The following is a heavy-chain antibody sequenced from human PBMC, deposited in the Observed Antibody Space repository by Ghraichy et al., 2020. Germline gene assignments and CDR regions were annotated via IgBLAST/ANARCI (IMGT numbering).Heavy chain of an antibody. D-gene: IGHD2-15*01. CDR1: GFTFSSYA. V-gene: IGHV3-23*01. Sequence: GESLNISCAASGFTFSSYAMSWVRQAPGKGLEWVSAISGSGGSTYYADSVKGRFTISRDNSKNTLYLQMNSLRAEDTAVYYCAKVMGLVVVVAAIDYWGQGNLVTVSS. CDR2: ISGSGGST. J-gene: IGHJ4*02. CDR3: AKVMGLVVVVAAIDY.